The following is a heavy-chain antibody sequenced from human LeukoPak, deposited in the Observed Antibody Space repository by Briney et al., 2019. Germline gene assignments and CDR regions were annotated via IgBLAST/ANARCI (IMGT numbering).Heavy chain of an antibody. CDR3: AKVAGGYCLDY. CDR2: ISSSSSYI. V-gene: IGHV3-21*01. D-gene: IGHD3-22*01. Sequence: PGGSLRLSCAASGFTFSSYSMNWVRQAPGKGLEWVSSISSSSSYIYYADSVKGRFTISRDDSKNTLYLQMNSLRAEDTAVYYCAKVAGGYCLDYWGQGTLVTVSS. J-gene: IGHJ4*02. CDR1: GFTFSSYS.